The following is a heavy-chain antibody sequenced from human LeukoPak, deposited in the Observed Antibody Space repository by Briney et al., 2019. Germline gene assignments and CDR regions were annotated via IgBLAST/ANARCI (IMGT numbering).Heavy chain of an antibody. CDR1: GFTFDDYG. V-gene: IGHV3-23*01. J-gene: IGHJ1*01. CDR2: ISPSGDIT. Sequence: PGGSLRLSCAASGFTFDDYGMSWVRQAPGKGLEWVSGISPSGDITYYTDSVRGRFTISRDNLKNTLSLQVNSLRAEDTAMYYCAKDDDWGRYKHWGQGTLVTVSS. CDR3: AKDDDWGRYKH. D-gene: IGHD3-16*01.